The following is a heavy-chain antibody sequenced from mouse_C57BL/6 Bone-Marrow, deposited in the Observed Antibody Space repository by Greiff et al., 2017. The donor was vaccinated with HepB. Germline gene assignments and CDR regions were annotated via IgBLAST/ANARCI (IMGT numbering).Heavy chain of an antibody. Sequence: VQLQQSGAELVRPGASVKLSCTASGFNIKDYYMHWVKQRPEQGLEWIGWIDPGNGDTEYASKFQGKATITADTSSNTAYLQLSSLTSEDTAVYYCLLTRVVAHYFDYWGQGTTLTVSS. CDR2: IDPGNGDT. CDR3: LLTRVVAHYFDY. CDR1: GFNIKDYY. V-gene: IGHV14-4*01. D-gene: IGHD1-1*01. J-gene: IGHJ2*01.